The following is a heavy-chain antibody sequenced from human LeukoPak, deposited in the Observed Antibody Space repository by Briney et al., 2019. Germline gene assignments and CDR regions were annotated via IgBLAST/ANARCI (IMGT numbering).Heavy chain of an antibody. J-gene: IGHJ4*02. CDR3: ARDPEGANILTGYYTY. V-gene: IGHV3-11*01. CDR1: GLNFSDYY. Sequence: GGSLRLSCVVSGLNFSDYYLTWIRQAPGKGLEWVSAISGSGGTIYYADSVKGRFTISRDNAKNSLYLQMNSLRAEDTAVYYCARDPEGANILTGYYTYWGQGTLVTVSS. D-gene: IGHD3-9*01. CDR2: ISGSGGTI.